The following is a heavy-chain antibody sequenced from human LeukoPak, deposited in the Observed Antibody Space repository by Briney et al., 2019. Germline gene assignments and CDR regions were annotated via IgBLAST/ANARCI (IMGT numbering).Heavy chain of an antibody. CDR1: GFTFDDYA. J-gene: IGHJ4*02. CDR3: AKATLGGYSYGPFDY. Sequence: PGRSLRLSCAASGFTFDDYAMHWVRQAPGKGLEWVSGISWNSGSIGYADSVKGRFTIFRDNAKNSLYLQMNSLRAEDTALYYCAKATLGGYSYGPFDYWGQGTLVTVSS. CDR2: ISWNSGSI. V-gene: IGHV3-9*01. D-gene: IGHD5-18*01.